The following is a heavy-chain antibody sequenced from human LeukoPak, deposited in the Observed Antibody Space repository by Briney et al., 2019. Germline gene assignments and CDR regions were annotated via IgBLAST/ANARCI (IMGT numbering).Heavy chain of an antibody. J-gene: IGHJ5*02. V-gene: IGHV1-2*02. CDR3: ARVLAAIPNWFDP. D-gene: IGHD2-15*01. CDR2: INPNSGGT. Sequence: ASVKVSCKASGYTFTGYYMHWVRQAPGQGLEWMGWINPNSGGTNYAQKFQGRVTMTRDTSISTAYMELRRLRSDDTAVYYCARVLAAIPNWFDPWGQGTLVTVSS. CDR1: GYTFTGYY.